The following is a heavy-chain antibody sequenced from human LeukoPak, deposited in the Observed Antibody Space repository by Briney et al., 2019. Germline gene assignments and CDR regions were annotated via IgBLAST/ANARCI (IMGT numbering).Heavy chain of an antibody. CDR1: GYTFTSYY. Sequence: ASVKVSCKASGYTFTSYYMHWVRQAPGQGLEWMGIINPTGGGSTNYAQKFQARVTMTRDTSTSTVYMELSSLRSEDTAVYYCARGRAAGIGGFDPWGQGTLVTVSS. CDR2: INPTGGGST. J-gene: IGHJ5*02. V-gene: IGHV1-46*01. CDR3: ARGRAAGIGGFDP. D-gene: IGHD6-13*01.